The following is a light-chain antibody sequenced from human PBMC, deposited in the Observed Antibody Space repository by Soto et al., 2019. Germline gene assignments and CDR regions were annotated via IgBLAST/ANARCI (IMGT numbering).Light chain of an antibody. CDR2: GVS. V-gene: IGKV3-11*01. J-gene: IGKJ5*01. Sequence: EIVLTQSPATLSLSPGERATLSCRASQSVSDRLAWYQQKPGQAPRLLIYGVSRRATGIPDRFSGSGSGTDFTLTISRLEPEDFAVYYCQQYSKWPITFGQGTRLEI. CDR1: QSVSDR. CDR3: QQYSKWPIT.